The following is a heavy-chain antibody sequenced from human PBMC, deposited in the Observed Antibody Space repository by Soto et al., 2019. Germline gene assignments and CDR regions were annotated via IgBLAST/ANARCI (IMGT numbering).Heavy chain of an antibody. D-gene: IGHD2-15*01. V-gene: IGHV3-33*01. Sequence: QVQLVESGGGVVQPGRSLRLSCAASGFTFSSYGMHWVRQAPGKGLEWVAVIWYDGSNKYYADSVKGRFTISRDNSKNTLYLQMNSLRAEDTAVYYCARVFACSGGSCYSNWFDPWGQGTLVTVSS. J-gene: IGHJ5*02. CDR3: ARVFACSGGSCYSNWFDP. CDR2: IWYDGSNK. CDR1: GFTFSSYG.